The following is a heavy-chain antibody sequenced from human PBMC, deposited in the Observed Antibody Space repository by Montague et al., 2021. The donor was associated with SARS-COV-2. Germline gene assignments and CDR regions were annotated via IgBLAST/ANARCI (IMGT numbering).Heavy chain of an antibody. J-gene: IGHJ6*02. V-gene: IGHV4-39*01. CDR3: ARVRHLGRGMDV. CDR2: IFYSGTT. Sequence: SETLSLTCTVSGGSISTTSYYWGWIRQPPGKGLEWIASIFYSGTTSYNPSLRSRVTISVQTSKNQVSLQLRSVTPEDTAVYFCARVRHLGRGMDVWGQGTTVTVSS. D-gene: IGHD7-27*01. CDR1: GGSISTTSYY.